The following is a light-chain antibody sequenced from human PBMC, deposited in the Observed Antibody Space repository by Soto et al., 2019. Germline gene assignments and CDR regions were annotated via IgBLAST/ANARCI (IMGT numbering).Light chain of an antibody. Sequence: IHMTHSASTLPASLGEIVTITFRASQSISNWLAWYQQKPGTAPKLLIYHASTLESGVPSRFSGSGSGTEFTLTSSSLQPDDFATYYCQQYETFSGTFGPGTKVDIK. J-gene: IGKJ1*01. CDR1: QSISNW. CDR3: QQYETFSGT. V-gene: IGKV1-5*01. CDR2: HAS.